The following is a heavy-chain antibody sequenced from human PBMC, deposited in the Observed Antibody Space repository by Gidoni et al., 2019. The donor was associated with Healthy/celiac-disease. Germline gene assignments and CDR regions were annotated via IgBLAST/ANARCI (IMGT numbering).Heavy chain of an antibody. CDR2: ISWDGGST. D-gene: IGHD1-26*01. CDR3: AKEALVGATSSYFDY. J-gene: IGHJ4*02. Sequence: EVQLVESGGVVVQPGGSLRLSCAASGFTFADYTMHWVRQAPGKGLEWVSLISWDGGSTYYADSVKGRFTISRDNSKNSLYLQMNSLRTEDTALYYCAKEALVGATSSYFDYWGQGTLVTVSS. CDR1: GFTFADYT. V-gene: IGHV3-43*01.